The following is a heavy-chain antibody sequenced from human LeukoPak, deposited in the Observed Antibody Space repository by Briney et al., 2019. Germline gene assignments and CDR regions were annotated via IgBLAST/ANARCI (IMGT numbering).Heavy chain of an antibody. D-gene: IGHD5-24*01. J-gene: IGHJ4*02. CDR2: ISSNGGST. V-gene: IGHV3-64*01. CDR3: ARVAREDGYYYFDY. Sequence: GGSLRLSCAASGFTFSSYAMHWVRQAPGKGLEYVSAISSNGGSTYYANSVKGRFTISRDNSKNTLYLQMGSLRAEDMAVYYCARVAREDGYYYFDYWGQGTLVTVSS. CDR1: GFTFSSYA.